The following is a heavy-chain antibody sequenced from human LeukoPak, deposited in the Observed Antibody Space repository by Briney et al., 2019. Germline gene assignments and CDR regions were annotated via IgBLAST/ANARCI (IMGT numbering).Heavy chain of an antibody. J-gene: IGHJ5*02. V-gene: IGHV4-4*08. CDR3: AKGRNWFGP. CDR1: GDSFSGHY. Sequence: PSETLSLTCSVSGDSFSGHYWTWIRRTPGEGLQWIGYIYTAGTTKYNPSFKSRVTISIDMSQNQFSLTLDSVTAADTAVYFCAKGRNWFGPWGQGTLVTVSS. CDR2: IYTAGTT.